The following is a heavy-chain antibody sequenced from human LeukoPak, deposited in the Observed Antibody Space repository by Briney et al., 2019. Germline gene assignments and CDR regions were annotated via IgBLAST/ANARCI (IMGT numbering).Heavy chain of an antibody. V-gene: IGHV4-38-2*02. D-gene: IGHD1-1*01. CDR1: GFSISGGYY. J-gene: IGHJ4*02. CDR2: IYHSGNT. CDR3: ARIVQITGTIPH. Sequence: PSVTLSLTCIVSGFSISGGYYWGWIRQPPGKGLEWLGSIYHSGNTDYNPSLKSRVTISVDTAKNKFFLRLGSVTAADTAVYYCARIVQITGTIPHWGQGTLVTVSS.